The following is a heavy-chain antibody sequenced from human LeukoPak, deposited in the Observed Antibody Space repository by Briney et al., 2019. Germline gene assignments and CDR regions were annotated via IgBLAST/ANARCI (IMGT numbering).Heavy chain of an antibody. Sequence: GGSLRLSCAASGFTFSSYSMNWVRQASGKGLEWVSSISSSSSYIYYADSVKGRFTISRDNAKNSLYLQMNSLRAEDTAVYYCASTYYGSGVIGLYYYMDVWGKGTTVTVSS. D-gene: IGHD3-10*01. CDR1: GFTFSSYS. J-gene: IGHJ6*03. CDR3: ASTYYGSGVIGLYYYMDV. CDR2: ISSSSSYI. V-gene: IGHV3-21*01.